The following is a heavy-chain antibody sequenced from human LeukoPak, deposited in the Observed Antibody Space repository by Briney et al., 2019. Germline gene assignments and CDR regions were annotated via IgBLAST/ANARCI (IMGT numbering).Heavy chain of an antibody. V-gene: IGHV4-39*01. J-gene: IGHJ4*02. Sequence: RPSETLSLTCTVSGGSISSSSYYWGWIRQPPGKGLEWIGSIYYSGSTYYSPSLKSRVTISVDTSKNQFSLKLSSVTAADTAVYYCARLDYDFWSGYPYYFDYWGQGTLVTVSS. CDR1: GGSISSSSYY. CDR3: ARLDYDFWSGYPYYFDY. CDR2: IYYSGST. D-gene: IGHD3-3*01.